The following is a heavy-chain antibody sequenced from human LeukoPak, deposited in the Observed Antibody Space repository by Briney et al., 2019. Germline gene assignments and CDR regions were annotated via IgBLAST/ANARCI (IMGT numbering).Heavy chain of an antibody. V-gene: IGHV3-21*03. Sequence: GGSLRLSCAASGFTFSSYSMNWVRQAPGKGLEWVSSISSSSSYVYYADSVKGRFTISRDNAKNSLYLQMNSLTPEDTAVYYCSTEGYSYGYHSLDTWGQGTRVTVSS. CDR2: ISSSSSYV. CDR1: GFTFSSYS. CDR3: STEGYSYGYHSLDT. J-gene: IGHJ3*02. D-gene: IGHD5-18*01.